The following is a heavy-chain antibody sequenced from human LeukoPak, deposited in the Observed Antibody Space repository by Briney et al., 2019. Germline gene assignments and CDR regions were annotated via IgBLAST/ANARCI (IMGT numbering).Heavy chain of an antibody. CDR3: AKVPRITVIVVVNPDY. Sequence: PGGSLRLSCAASGFSFNSYTMSWVRQAPGKGLEWVSGISGSGGSTYYADSVKGRFTISRDNSKNTLYLQMNSLRAEDTAVYYCAKVPRITVIVVVNPDYWGQGTLVTGSS. D-gene: IGHD3-22*01. V-gene: IGHV3-23*01. CDR1: GFSFNSYT. J-gene: IGHJ4*02. CDR2: ISGSGGST.